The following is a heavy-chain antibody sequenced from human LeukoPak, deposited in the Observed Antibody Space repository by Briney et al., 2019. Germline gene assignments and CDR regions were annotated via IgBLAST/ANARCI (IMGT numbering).Heavy chain of an antibody. CDR3: ATYRQVLLPFES. J-gene: IGHJ4*02. CDR2: ISGSGGST. Sequence: GGSLRLSCAASGFTFSSYAMSWVRQAPGKGLEWVSTISGSGGSTYYADSVKGRFTISRDNSKNTLYLQMNSLRAEDTAVYYCATYRQVLLPFESWGQGTLVTVSS. CDR1: GFTFSSYA. V-gene: IGHV3-23*01. D-gene: IGHD2-8*02.